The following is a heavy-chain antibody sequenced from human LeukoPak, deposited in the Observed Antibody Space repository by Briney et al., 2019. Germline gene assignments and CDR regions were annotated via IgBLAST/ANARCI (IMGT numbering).Heavy chain of an antibody. CDR3: LPLRGGVGDTGFLDY. CDR2: SHPSDTT. CDR1: ELIFTREY. V-gene: IGHV3-53*01. J-gene: IGHJ4*02. D-gene: IGHD1-26*01. Sequence: PGGSLRLSCEVSELIFTREYMTWVRQSPGKGLEWLSTSHPSDTTYYAESAKGRLSVSRDHSKKTLYLQMKSLTAEDTAMYYCLPLRGGVGDTGFLDYWGQGIPVTVSS.